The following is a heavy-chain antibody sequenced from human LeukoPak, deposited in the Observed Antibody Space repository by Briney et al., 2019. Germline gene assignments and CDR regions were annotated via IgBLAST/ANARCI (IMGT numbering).Heavy chain of an antibody. J-gene: IGHJ4*02. V-gene: IGHV4-4*07. CDR2: IYTSVST. Sequence: SETLSLTCTVSGGSISSYYWSWIRQPAGKGLEWIGRIYTSVSTNYNPSLKSRVTMSVYTSKNQFSLKLSSVTAADSAVYYCARDAKYYYGSGTSGNYFDYWGQGTLVTVSS. CDR1: GGSISSYY. D-gene: IGHD3-10*01. CDR3: ARDAKYYYGSGTSGNYFDY.